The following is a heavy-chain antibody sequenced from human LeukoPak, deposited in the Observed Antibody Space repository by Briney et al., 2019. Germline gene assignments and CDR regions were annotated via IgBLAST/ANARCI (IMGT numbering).Heavy chain of an antibody. V-gene: IGHV1-46*01. Sequence: ASVKVSCKASGYTFTSYYMHWVRQAPGQGLEWMGIINPSGGSTSYAQKFQGRVTMTRDTSTSTVYMELSSLRSEDTAVYYCARAGGDGYNYVDAFDIWGQGTMVTVSS. D-gene: IGHD5-24*01. J-gene: IGHJ3*02. CDR2: INPSGGST. CDR1: GYTFTSYY. CDR3: ARAGGDGYNYVDAFDI.